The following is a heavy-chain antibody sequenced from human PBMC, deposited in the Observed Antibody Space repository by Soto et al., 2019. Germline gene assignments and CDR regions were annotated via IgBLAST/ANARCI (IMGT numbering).Heavy chain of an antibody. V-gene: IGHV3-23*01. CDR3: AKDKPTPITMIVVVITTSAFDI. D-gene: IGHD3-22*01. CDR1: GFTFSSYA. CDR2: ISGSGGST. Sequence: GGSLRLSCAAFGFTFSSYAMSWVRQAPGKGLEWVSAISGSGGSTYYADSVKGRFTISRDNSKNTLYLQMNSLRAEDTAVYYCAKDKPTPITMIVVVITTSAFDIWGQGTMVTVSS. J-gene: IGHJ3*02.